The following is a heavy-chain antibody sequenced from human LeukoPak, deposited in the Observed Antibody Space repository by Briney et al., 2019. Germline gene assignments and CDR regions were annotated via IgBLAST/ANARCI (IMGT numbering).Heavy chain of an antibody. J-gene: IGHJ4*02. Sequence: ASVKVSCKASGYTFTGYYMHWVRQAPGQGLEWMGWINPDSGGTNYAQKFQGRVTMTRDTSISTAYMELSRLRSDDTAVYYCARGPKYSSSLDYWGQGTLVTVSS. CDR1: GYTFTGYY. CDR2: INPDSGGT. V-gene: IGHV1-2*02. D-gene: IGHD6-6*01. CDR3: ARGPKYSSSLDY.